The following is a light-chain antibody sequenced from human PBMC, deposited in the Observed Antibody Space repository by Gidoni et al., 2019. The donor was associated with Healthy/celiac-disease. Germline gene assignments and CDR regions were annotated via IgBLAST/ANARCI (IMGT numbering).Light chain of an antibody. CDR1: QSISSW. CDR2: GAS. Sequence: DIQMTQSPSTLSASVGDRVTIPCRTSQSISSWLAWYQQRPGKTPKLLIYGASSLESGAPSRFSGSGSGTEFTLTISSLQPDDFATYYCQQYNSYSQTFGQGTKVEIK. CDR3: QQYNSYSQT. V-gene: IGKV1-5*01. J-gene: IGKJ1*01.